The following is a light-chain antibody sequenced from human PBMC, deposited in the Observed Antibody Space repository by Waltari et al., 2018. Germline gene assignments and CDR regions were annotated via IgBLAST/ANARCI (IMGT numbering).Light chain of an antibody. CDR1: SGSIASNY. CDR3: QSYDSNNPVV. J-gene: IGLJ2*01. CDR2: EDT. Sequence: NFMLTQLHSVSESPGKTVTISCTRSSGSIASNYVQWYQQLPGSAPTTVIYEDTQRPSGDPDRFSGSIDSSTNSAALTNSGLKTEDEADYYCQSYDSNNPVVFGGGTKLTVL. V-gene: IGLV6-57*04.